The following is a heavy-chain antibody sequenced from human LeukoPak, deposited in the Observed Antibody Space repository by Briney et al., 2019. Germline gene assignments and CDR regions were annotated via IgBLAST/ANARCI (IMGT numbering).Heavy chain of an antibody. Sequence: ASVKVSCKASGYTFTGYYMHWVRQAPGQGLEWMRRINPNSGGANFAQKFQGRVTMTWDTSISTAYMELSRLRSDDTAVYYCARDRGLDIAAAGKFRHYYYYMDVWGKGTTVTVSS. CDR2: INPNSGGA. CDR1: GYTFTGYY. V-gene: IGHV1-2*06. J-gene: IGHJ6*03. D-gene: IGHD6-13*01. CDR3: ARDRGLDIAAAGKFRHYYYYMDV.